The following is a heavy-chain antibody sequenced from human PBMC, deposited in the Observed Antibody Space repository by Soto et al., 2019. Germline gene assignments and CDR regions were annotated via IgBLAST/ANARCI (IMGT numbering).Heavy chain of an antibody. CDR3: ARYRFSGSKWSKFDY. CDR1: GVTVSSGAYY. D-gene: IGHD1-26*01. J-gene: IGHJ4*02. V-gene: IGHV4-31*03. Sequence: QVQLQQSGPGLVKPSQTLSLTCTVSGVTVSSGAYYWSWIRQHPGKGREWIGNIYYNGSTYYSPSLQSRVAISLDTSKNQFSLRLSSVTAADTAVYYCARYRFSGSKWSKFDYWGQGTLVSVSS. CDR2: IYYNGST.